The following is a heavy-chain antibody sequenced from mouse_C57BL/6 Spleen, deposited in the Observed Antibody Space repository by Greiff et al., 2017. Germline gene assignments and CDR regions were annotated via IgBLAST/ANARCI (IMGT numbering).Heavy chain of an antibody. CDR2: INPGSGGT. J-gene: IGHJ3*01. CDR3: ATTAQATGFAY. Sequence: QVQLKESGAELVRPGTSVKVSCKASGYAFTNYLIEWVKQRPGQGLEWIGVINPGSGGTNYNEKFKGKATLTADKYSSTAYMQLSSLTYEDSAVYFCATTAQATGFAYWGQGTLVTVSA. V-gene: IGHV1-54*01. CDR1: GYAFTNYL. D-gene: IGHD3-2*02.